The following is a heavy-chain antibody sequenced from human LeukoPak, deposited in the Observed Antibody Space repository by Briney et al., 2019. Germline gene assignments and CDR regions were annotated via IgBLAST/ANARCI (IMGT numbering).Heavy chain of an antibody. J-gene: IGHJ6*02. CDR2: FDPEDGET. V-gene: IGHV1-24*01. CDR3: ARDRAVAGELSYYYYGMDV. Sequence: ASVKVSCKVSGYTLTELSMHWVRQAPGKGLEWMGGFDPEDGETIYAQKFQGRVTMTEDTSTDTAYMELSSLRSEDTAVYYCARDRAVAGELSYYYYGMDVWGQGTTVTVSS. CDR1: GYTLTELS. D-gene: IGHD6-19*01.